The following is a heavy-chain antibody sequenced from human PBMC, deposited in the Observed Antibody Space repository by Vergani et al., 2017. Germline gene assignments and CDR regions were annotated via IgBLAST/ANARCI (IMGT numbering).Heavy chain of an antibody. J-gene: IGHJ6*03. CDR3: ARTRWYEFWSGXQSADRGHYYYYYYMDV. V-gene: IGHV4-34*01. D-gene: IGHD3-3*01. CDR1: GGSFSGYY. Sequence: QVQLQQWGAGLLKPSETLSLTCAVYGGSFSGYYWSWIRQPPGKGLEWIGEINHSGSTNYNPSLKSRVTISVDTSKNQFSLKLSSVTAADTAVYYCARTRWYEFWSGXQSADRGHYYYYYYMDVWGKGTTVTVSS. CDR2: INHSGST.